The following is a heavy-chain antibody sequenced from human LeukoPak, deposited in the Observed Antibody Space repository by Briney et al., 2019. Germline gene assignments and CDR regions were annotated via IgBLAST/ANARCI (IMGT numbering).Heavy chain of an antibody. CDR3: ASIGLAARSFDY. J-gene: IGHJ4*02. D-gene: IGHD6-6*01. CDR2: IYYSGST. CDR1: GGSISSSSYY. Sequence: SETLSLTCTVSGGSISSSSYYWGWIRQPPGKGLEWIGSIYYSGSTNYNPSLKSRVTISVDTSKNQFSLKLSSVTAADTAVYYCASIGLAARSFDYWGQGTLVTVSS. V-gene: IGHV4-39*07.